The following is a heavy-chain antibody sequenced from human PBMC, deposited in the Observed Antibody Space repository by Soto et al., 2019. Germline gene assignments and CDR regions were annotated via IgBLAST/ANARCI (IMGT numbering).Heavy chain of an antibody. J-gene: IGHJ5*02. CDR2: FYSGST. V-gene: IGHV4-39*01. D-gene: IGHD6-13*01. CDR3: ATTRGIAVGGSFDH. CDR1: GASISRRSSY. Sequence: KASETLSLTCIVSGASISRRSSYWGWIRQPPGKGLEWVGTFYSGSTYNNPSLKSRVTISVDTSKNQFSLKLSSVAAEDTAIYYCATTRGIAVGGSFDHWGQGTLVTVSS.